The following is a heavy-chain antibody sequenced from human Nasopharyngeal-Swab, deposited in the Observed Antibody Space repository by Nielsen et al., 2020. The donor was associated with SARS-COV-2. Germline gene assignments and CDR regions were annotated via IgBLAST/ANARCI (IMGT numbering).Heavy chain of an antibody. CDR2: IYYSGST. Sequence: SETLSLTCTVSGGSISRYYWSWIRQPPGKGLEWIGFIYYSGSTNYNPSLESRVTISVDTSKNQFSLKLSSVTAADTAVYYCPYGANRYQFDYWGQGTLVTVSS. V-gene: IGHV4-59*03. J-gene: IGHJ4*02. D-gene: IGHD4/OR15-4a*01. CDR1: GGSISRYY. CDR3: PYGANRYQFDY.